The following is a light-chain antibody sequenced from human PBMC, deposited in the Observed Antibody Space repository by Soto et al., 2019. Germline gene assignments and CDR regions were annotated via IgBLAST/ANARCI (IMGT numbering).Light chain of an antibody. V-gene: IGKV1-39*01. CDR1: QSISVH. CDR3: QQSYITPYT. J-gene: IGKJ2*01. Sequence: DIQMTQSPSSLSASVGDTVTITCRVSQSISVHLNWYQQKPGKVPKLLIYAASNLQSGVPSSFSGSGSETDFALTISSLQPEDFATYYCQQSYITPYTFGQGTKLQIK. CDR2: AAS.